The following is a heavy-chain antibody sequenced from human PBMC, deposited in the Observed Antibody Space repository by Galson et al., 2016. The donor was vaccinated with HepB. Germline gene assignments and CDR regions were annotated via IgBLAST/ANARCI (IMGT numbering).Heavy chain of an antibody. CDR2: ISAYNGNT. D-gene: IGHD3-22*01. Sequence: SVKVSCKAFGYNFINYGITWVRQAPGQGLEWMGWISAYNGNTKYSQKVQGRVTMTTDTSTMTAYMELTSLKSGDTAVYYCARDSVWRGGYYFDSSGLYDYWGQGTLVTVSS. V-gene: IGHV1-18*01. J-gene: IGHJ4*02. CDR1: GYNFINYG. CDR3: ARDSVWRGGYYFDSSGLYDY.